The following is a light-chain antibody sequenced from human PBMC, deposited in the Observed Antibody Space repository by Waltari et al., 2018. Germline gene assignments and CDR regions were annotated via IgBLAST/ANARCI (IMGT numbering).Light chain of an antibody. CDR1: QSVTSIS. CDR2: STS. Sequence: CRASQSVTSISLAWYQPKPGQAPRLLIYSTSSRATDFSDRFSGSGSGTDFTLTINRLEPEDSAVYHCQQYDGSAVTFGGGTRVEIK. J-gene: IGKJ4*01. CDR3: QQYDGSAVT. V-gene: IGKV3-20*01.